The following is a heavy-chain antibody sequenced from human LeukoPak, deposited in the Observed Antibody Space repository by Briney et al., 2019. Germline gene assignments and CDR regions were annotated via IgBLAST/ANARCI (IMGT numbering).Heavy chain of an antibody. Sequence: GGSLRLSCTASGFTLFTFNNAWLSWVRQTPGKGLEWIGRIKSKTDGGTTEYTAPVKGRFSISRDDSKNTVYLQVNSLKTEDTAVYYYTTDLLDYWGQGTLGTVSS. CDR2: IKSKTDGGTT. V-gene: IGHV3-15*01. J-gene: IGHJ4*02. CDR1: GFTLFTFNNAW. CDR3: TTDLLDY.